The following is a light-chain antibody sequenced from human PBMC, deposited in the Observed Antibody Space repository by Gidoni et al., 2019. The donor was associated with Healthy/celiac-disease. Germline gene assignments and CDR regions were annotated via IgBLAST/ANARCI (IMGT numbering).Light chain of an antibody. Sequence: EIVLPQSPATLSLSPGERATLSCRASQSVSSYLAWYQQKPGQAPRLLIYDASNRATGIPARFSGSGSGTDFTLTISSLEPEDFAVYYCQQRSNWPPITFXXXTRLEIK. CDR3: QQRSNWPPIT. CDR1: QSVSSY. J-gene: IGKJ5*01. V-gene: IGKV3-11*01. CDR2: DAS.